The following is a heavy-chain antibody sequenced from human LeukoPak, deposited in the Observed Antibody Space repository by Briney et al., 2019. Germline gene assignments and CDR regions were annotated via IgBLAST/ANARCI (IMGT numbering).Heavy chain of an antibody. D-gene: IGHD6-13*01. CDR1: GFTFSDYY. CDR3: ATGIAAASNWFDP. CDR2: ISSSGSTI. J-gene: IGHJ5*02. Sequence: GGSLRLSCAASGFTFSDYYMSWIRQAPGKGLEWVSYISSSGSTIYYADSVKGRFTISRDNAKNSLYLQMNSLRAEDTAVYYCATGIAAASNWFDPWGQGTLVTVSS. V-gene: IGHV3-11*04.